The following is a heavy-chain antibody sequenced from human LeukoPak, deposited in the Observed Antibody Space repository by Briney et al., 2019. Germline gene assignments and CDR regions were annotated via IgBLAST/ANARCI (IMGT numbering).Heavy chain of an antibody. D-gene: IGHD3-3*01. CDR3: ARDFRTIFGVVIIPY. J-gene: IGHJ4*02. CDR2: INPNSGGT. V-gene: IGHV1-2*02. Sequence: ASVKVSCKASGYTFTGYYMHWVRQAPGQGLEWMGWINPNSGGTNYAQKFQGRVTMTRDTSISTAYMELSRLRSDDTAVYYCARDFRTIFGVVIIPYWGQGTLVTVSS. CDR1: GYTFTGYY.